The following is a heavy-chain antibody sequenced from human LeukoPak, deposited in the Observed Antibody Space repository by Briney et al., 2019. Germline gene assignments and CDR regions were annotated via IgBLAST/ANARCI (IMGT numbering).Heavy chain of an antibody. D-gene: IGHD1-1*01. CDR3: TAGGGTSDF. Sequence: GGSLRLSCAASGFTFSSYGMHWVRQAPGKGLELVGRIRGKTEGGTTDYAAPVKGRFTISRDDSKNTLFLQMNSLKTEDTALYYCTAGGGTSDFWGQGTLVTVSS. CDR1: GFTFSSYG. V-gene: IGHV3-15*01. J-gene: IGHJ4*02. CDR2: IRGKTEGGTT.